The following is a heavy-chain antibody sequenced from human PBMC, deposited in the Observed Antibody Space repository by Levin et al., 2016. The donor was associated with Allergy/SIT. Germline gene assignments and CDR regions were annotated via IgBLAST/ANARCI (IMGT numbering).Heavy chain of an antibody. Sequence: WVRQAPGQRLEWMGWINAGNGNTKYSQKFQGRVTITRDTSASTAYMELSSLRSEDTAVYYCARDGSRKSPWDYWGQRTLVTVSS. J-gene: IGHJ4*02. D-gene: IGHD2-15*01. CDR3: ARDGSRKSPWDY. CDR2: INAGNGNT. V-gene: IGHV1-3*01.